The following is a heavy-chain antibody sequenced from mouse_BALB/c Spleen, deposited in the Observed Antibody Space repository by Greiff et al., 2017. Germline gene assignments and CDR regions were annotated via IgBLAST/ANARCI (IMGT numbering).Heavy chain of an antibody. D-gene: IGHD2-1*01. CDR2: ISSGSSTI. J-gene: IGHJ4*01. CDR3: ARSGNGNYDYYAMDY. CDR1: GFTFSSFG. Sequence: EVQLVESGGGLVQPGGSRKLSCAASGFTFSSFGMHWVRQAPEKGLEWVAYISSGSSTIYYADTVKGRFTISRDNPKNTLFLQMTSLRSEDTAMYYCARSGNGNYDYYAMDYWGQGTSVTVSS. V-gene: IGHV5-17*02.